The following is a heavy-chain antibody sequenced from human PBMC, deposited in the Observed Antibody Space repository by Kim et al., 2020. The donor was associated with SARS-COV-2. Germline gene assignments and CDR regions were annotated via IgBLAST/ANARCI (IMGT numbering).Heavy chain of an antibody. CDR2: ISYDGSNK. D-gene: IGHD3-10*01. J-gene: IGHJ5*01. CDR1: GFTFSSYA. CDR3: ARDPRLLWFGELFGNWF. Sequence: GGSLRLSCAASGFTFSSYAMHWVRQAPGKGLEWVAVISYDGSNKYYADSVKGRFTISRDNSKNTLYLQMNSLRAEDTAVYYCARDPRLLWFGELFGNWF. V-gene: IGHV3-30*04.